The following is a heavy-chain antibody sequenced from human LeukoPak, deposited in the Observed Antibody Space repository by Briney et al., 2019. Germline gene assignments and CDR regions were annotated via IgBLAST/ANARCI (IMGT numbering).Heavy chain of an antibody. CDR1: GFTFSSYS. V-gene: IGHV3-74*01. Sequence: GGSLRLSCAASGFTFSSYSMNWVRQAPGKGLVWVSRINTDGSSTSYADSVKGRFTISRDNAKNTLYLQMNSLRAEDTAVYYCARAIPFYCSSTSCQDDDAFDIWGQGTMVTVSS. CDR3: ARAIPFYCSSTSCQDDDAFDI. D-gene: IGHD2-2*01. J-gene: IGHJ3*02. CDR2: INTDGSST.